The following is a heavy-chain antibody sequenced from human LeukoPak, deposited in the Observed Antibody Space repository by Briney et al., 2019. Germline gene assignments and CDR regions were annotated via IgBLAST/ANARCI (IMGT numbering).Heavy chain of an antibody. Sequence: PGGSLRLSCVASGFTFSSYEMKWVRQAPGKGLEWVSYISSSGNIIYYADSVKGRFTISRDNAKNSLYLQMNSLRAEDTAVYYCAKDIVGGGDDYWGQGTLVTVSS. CDR1: GFTFSSYE. V-gene: IGHV3-48*03. CDR2: ISSSGNII. J-gene: IGHJ4*02. D-gene: IGHD2-21*02. CDR3: AKDIVGGGDDY.